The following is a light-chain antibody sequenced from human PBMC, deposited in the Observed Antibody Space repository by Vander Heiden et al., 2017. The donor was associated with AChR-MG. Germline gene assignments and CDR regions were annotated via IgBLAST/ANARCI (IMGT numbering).Light chain of an antibody. J-gene: IGLJ2*01. V-gene: IGLV2-14*01. CDR1: SSDVGGYNY. CDR2: DVS. CDR3: SSYTSSSTL. Sequence: QSALTQPASVSGSPGQSITISCTGTSSDVGGYNYVSWYQQHPGKAPKLMIYDVSKRPSGVSNRFSGSKSGNTASLTISGLQAEDEADYYCSSYTSSSTLFGGGTKLTVI.